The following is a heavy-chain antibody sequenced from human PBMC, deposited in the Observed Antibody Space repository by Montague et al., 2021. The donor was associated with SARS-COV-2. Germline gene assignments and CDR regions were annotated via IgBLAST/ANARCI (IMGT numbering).Heavy chain of an antibody. CDR1: GFSLGTDGMG. CDR2: IYWDDDG. V-gene: IGHV2-5*02. J-gene: IGHJ5*02. Sequence: PALVKPTQTLTLTCIFSGFSLGTDGMGVGWIRQPPGRALEWLALIYWDDDGRYSPSLRSRLTITKDTSKTQVVLTMTNMDPVDTATYYCARTWAYGSGSYGVDPWGQGTLVTVSS. D-gene: IGHD3-10*01. CDR3: ARTWAYGSGSYGVDP.